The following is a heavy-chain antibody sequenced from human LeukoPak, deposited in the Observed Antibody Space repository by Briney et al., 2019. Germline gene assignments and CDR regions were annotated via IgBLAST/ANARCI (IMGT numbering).Heavy chain of an antibody. Sequence: GGSLRLSCAAFGVAVSGYWMNWVRQAPGKGLVWVARINSDGGSTSHADSVEGRFTISRDNAKNTLYLQMNSLRVDDTAVYYCARDPKYGDLDYWGLGTLVTVSS. CDR2: INSDGGST. CDR1: GVAVSGYW. J-gene: IGHJ4*02. D-gene: IGHD4-17*01. V-gene: IGHV3-74*01. CDR3: ARDPKYGDLDY.